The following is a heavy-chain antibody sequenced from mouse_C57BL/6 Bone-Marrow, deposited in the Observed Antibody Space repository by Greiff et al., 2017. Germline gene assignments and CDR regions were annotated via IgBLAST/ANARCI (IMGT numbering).Heavy chain of an antibody. V-gene: IGHV1-55*01. Sequence: HVQLQQPGAELVKPGASVKMSCKASGYTFTSYWITWVKQRPGQGLEWIGDIYPTSGRTNYNEKFKSKAILTVDTSSNTAYMQLSSLTSEDSAVFYCARSVPLGRSFDYWGQGTTLTVSS. CDR2: IYPTSGRT. J-gene: IGHJ2*01. D-gene: IGHD4-1*01. CDR1: GYTFTSYW. CDR3: ARSVPLGRSFDY.